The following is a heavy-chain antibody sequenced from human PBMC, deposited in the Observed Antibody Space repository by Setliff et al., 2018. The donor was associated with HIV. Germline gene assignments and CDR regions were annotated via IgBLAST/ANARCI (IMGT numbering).Heavy chain of an antibody. CDR3: ARRSGWSEDY. CDR2: IIHSEST. D-gene: IGHD6-19*01. Sequence: SETLSLTCTVSGGSISSSSYYCSWIRQPPGKGLEWIGEIIHSESTNYNPSRKSRVTISVDTSKNQFSLKLSSVTAAATAVYYCARRSGWSEDYWGQGTLVTVSS. V-gene: IGHV4-39*07. J-gene: IGHJ4*02. CDR1: GGSISSSSYY.